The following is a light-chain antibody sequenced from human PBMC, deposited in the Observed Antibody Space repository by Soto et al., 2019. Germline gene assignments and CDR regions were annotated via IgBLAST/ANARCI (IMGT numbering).Light chain of an antibody. CDR1: QSRLNSNGYNY. CDR2: LGS. J-gene: IGKJ1*01. CDR3: MQAPQDHLT. Sequence: DIVMTQSPLSLPVTPGGPASISCRSSQSRLNSNGYNYLDWYLQKPGQSPQLLIYLGSSRASGVPDRFSGSGSGTDFTLTISRVEAEDVGFYYCMQAPQDHLTFGQGTKVDIK. V-gene: IGKV2-28*01.